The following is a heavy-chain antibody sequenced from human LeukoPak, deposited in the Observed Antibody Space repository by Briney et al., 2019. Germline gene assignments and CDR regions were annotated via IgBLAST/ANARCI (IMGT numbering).Heavy chain of an antibody. V-gene: IGHV3-53*01. CDR3: ARIEWERLGRAFDI. CDR1: GFAVSDNY. J-gene: IGHJ3*02. CDR2: IYSAGAT. Sequence: GWSLRLSCAASGFAVSDNYMTWVRQAPGKGLEWVSSIYSAGATHYAESVKGRFTISRDNSKNTLYLQMNSLRAEDMAVYYCARIEWERLGRAFDIWGQGTMVTVSS. D-gene: IGHD1-26*01.